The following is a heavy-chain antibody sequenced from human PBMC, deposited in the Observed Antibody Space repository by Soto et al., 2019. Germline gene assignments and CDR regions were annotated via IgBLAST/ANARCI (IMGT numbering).Heavy chain of an antibody. Sequence: GGSLRLSCAASGLPVSTNYMSWVRQAPGKGLEWVSVIYNDGKAYYADSVKGRFTISRDASKNTLHLQMDSLRDEDTAVYYCVRPLPSGQNYGMDVWGQGTTVTVSS. CDR1: GLPVSTNY. D-gene: IGHD3-10*01. J-gene: IGHJ6*02. CDR2: IYNDGKA. V-gene: IGHV3-53*01. CDR3: VRPLPSGQNYGMDV.